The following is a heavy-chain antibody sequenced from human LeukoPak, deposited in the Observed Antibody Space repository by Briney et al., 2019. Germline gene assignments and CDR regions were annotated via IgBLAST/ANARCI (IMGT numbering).Heavy chain of an antibody. CDR3: ARGSRYFDWLPLDY. J-gene: IGHJ4*02. D-gene: IGHD3-9*01. V-gene: IGHV3-30-3*01. CDR2: ISYDGSNK. CDR1: GFTFSSYA. Sequence: TGGSLRLSCAASGFTFSSYAMHWVRQAPGKGLEWVAVISYDGSNKYYADSVKGRFTISRDNSKNTLYLQMNSLRAEDTAVYYCARGSRYFDWLPLDYWGQGTLVTVSS.